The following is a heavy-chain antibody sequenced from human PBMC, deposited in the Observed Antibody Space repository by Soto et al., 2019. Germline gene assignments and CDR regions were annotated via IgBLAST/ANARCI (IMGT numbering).Heavy chain of an antibody. CDR2: IYHSGST. Sequence: QLQLQESGSGLVKPSQTLSLTCAVSGGSISSGGYSWSWIRQPPGKGLEWIGYIYHSGSTYYNPSLTRRVTISVDRSKNQFSLKLSPVTAADPAVYYRARVRVRGEFDYCGEGTLVTVSS. V-gene: IGHV4-30-2*01. D-gene: IGHD3-10*01. CDR3: ARVRVRGEFDY. CDR1: GGSISSGGYS. J-gene: IGHJ4*02.